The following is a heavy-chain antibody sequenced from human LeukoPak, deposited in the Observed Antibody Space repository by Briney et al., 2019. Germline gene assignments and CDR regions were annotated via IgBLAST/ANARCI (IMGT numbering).Heavy chain of an antibody. Sequence: SETLSLTCTVSGGSISSYYWSWIRRPAGKGLEWIGRIYTSGSTNYNPSLKSRVTMSVDTSKKQLSLSLSSVTAADTAVYYCARAAYSSGWYYFDYWGQGTLVTVSS. CDR2: IYTSGST. J-gene: IGHJ4*02. V-gene: IGHV4-4*07. CDR3: ARAAYSSGWYYFDY. D-gene: IGHD6-19*01. CDR1: GGSISSYY.